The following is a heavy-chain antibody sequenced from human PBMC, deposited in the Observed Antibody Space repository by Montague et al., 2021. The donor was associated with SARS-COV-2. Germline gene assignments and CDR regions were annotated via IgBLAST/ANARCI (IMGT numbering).Heavy chain of an antibody. J-gene: IGHJ6*02. CDR3: ARLPLVSSWSRAAGYYYYGMDV. V-gene: IGHV4-39*01. CDR2: ISYTGST. D-gene: IGHD6-13*01. Sequence: SETLSLTCTVSGGSISRSTSSWAWIRQPPGKGLEWIGSISYTGSTYYHPSLKSRVTISVDTSRNQFSLRLSSVAAADTSAYYCARLPLVSSWSRAAGYYYYGMDVWGQGTTVTVSS. CDR1: GGSISRSTSS.